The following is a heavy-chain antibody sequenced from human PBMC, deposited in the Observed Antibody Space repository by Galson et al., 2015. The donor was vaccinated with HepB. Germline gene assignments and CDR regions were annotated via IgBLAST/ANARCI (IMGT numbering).Heavy chain of an antibody. V-gene: IGHV3-33*01. CDR1: GFRFNNYA. Sequence: SLRLSCAASGFRFNNYAMHWIRQGPGKGLEWLALIWSDLTDIIYADSVRGRFTISRDNSKNILYLGMNRLRADDTGVYFCVRGENRSGYRYDYWGQGALVTVSS. D-gene: IGHD5-12*01. J-gene: IGHJ4*02. CDR3: VRGENRSGYRYDY. CDR2: IWSDLTDI.